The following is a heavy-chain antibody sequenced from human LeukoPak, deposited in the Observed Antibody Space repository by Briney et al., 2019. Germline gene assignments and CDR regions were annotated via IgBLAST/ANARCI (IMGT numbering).Heavy chain of an antibody. Sequence: GSLRLSCAASGFTFSDYYMSWIRQAPGKGLEWVSYISSSGSTIYYADSVKGRFTISRDNAKNSLYLQMNSLRAEDTAVYYCARDRHYYDSSGYGDYWGQGTLVTVSS. CDR2: ISSSGSTI. V-gene: IGHV3-11*01. D-gene: IGHD3-22*01. CDR3: ARDRHYYDSSGYGDY. J-gene: IGHJ4*02. CDR1: GFTFSDYY.